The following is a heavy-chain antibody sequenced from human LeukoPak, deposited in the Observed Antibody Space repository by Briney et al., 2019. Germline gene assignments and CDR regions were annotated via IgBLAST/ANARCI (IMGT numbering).Heavy chain of an antibody. D-gene: IGHD2-15*01. Sequence: GGSLRLSCAASGFTFSSYRMNWVRQAPGKGLEWVSYISSSSSTIYYADPVKGRFTISRDNAKNSLYLQMNSLRDEDTAVYYCARGQVVAAGRIDYWGQGTLVTVSS. V-gene: IGHV3-48*02. J-gene: IGHJ4*02. CDR2: ISSSSSTI. CDR1: GFTFSSYR. CDR3: ARGQVVAAGRIDY.